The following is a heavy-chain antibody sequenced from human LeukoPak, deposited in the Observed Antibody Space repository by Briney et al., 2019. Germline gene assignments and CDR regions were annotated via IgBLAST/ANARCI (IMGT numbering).Heavy chain of an antibody. CDR1: GFTFSSYE. V-gene: IGHV3-48*03. CDR3: AKDMGNRTPRSFDY. J-gene: IGHJ4*02. D-gene: IGHD1-14*01. Sequence: GGSLRLSCAASGFTFSSYEMNWVRQAPGKGLEWVSYISSSGSTIYYADSVKGRFTISRDNAKNSLYLQMNSLRAEDTDTAVYYCAKDMGNRTPRSFDYWGQGTLVTVSS. CDR2: ISSSGSTI.